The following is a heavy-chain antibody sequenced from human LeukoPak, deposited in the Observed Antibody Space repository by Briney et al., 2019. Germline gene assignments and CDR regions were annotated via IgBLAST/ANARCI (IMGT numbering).Heavy chain of an antibody. Sequence: SETLSLTCTVSGGSISSYYWSWIRQPAGKGLEWIGRIYTSGSTNYNPSLKSRVTMSVDTSKNQFSLKLSSVTAADTAVYYCARDNWNYFPHYYYGMDVWGLGTTVTVSS. CDR2: IYTSGST. D-gene: IGHD1-7*01. J-gene: IGHJ6*02. CDR3: ARDNWNYFPHYYYGMDV. V-gene: IGHV4-4*07. CDR1: GGSISSYY.